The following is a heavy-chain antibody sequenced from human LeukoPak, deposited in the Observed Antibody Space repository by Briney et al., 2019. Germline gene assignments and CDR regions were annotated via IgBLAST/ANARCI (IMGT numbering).Heavy chain of an antibody. CDR1: GGSISSGGYY. CDR3: ARVRTDSSGYYYEGFDY. D-gene: IGHD3-22*01. Sequence: PSETLSLTCTVSGGSISSGGYYWSWVRQAPGKGMVWVSRISGDGSDTEYADSMKGRFTVSRDNAKNTLYLQMNSLRAEDTAVYYCARVRTDSSGYYYEGFDYWGQGTLVTVSS. CDR2: ISGDGSDT. V-gene: IGHV3-74*03. J-gene: IGHJ4*02.